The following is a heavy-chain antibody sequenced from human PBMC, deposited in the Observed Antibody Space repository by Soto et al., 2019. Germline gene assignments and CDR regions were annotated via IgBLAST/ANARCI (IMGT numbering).Heavy chain of an antibody. CDR3: ARLGGYCTITSCYGYYGMDV. J-gene: IGHJ6*02. CDR1: GGSISSGPYS. CDR2: FYYSGST. D-gene: IGHD2-2*01. V-gene: IGHV4-39*01. Sequence: PSETLSLTFTVSGGSISSGPYSWGWIRQPPGRGLEWIGTFYYSGSTYYNPSLESRVTISVDTSKNQFSLKVSSVTAADTAVYYCARLGGYCTITSCYGYYGMDVWGQGTTVT.